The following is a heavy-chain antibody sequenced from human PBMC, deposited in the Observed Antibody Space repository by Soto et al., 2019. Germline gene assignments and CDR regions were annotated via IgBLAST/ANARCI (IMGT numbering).Heavy chain of an antibody. CDR1: GYNFSTYW. CDR2: IFPGDSDT. J-gene: IGHJ6*02. V-gene: IGHV5-51*01. Sequence: GESLKISCKGSGYNFSTYWIGWVRQMPGKGLEWMGIIFPGDSDTTYSPSFQGQVTMSVDKSMSTAYLQWSSLKASDTAIYYCARLVTSKTSSNYYYYGMDVWGQGTTVTVSS. D-gene: IGHD2-2*01. CDR3: ARLVTSKTSSNYYYYGMDV.